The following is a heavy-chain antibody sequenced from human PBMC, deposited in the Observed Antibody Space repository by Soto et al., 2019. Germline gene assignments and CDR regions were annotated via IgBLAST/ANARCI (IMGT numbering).Heavy chain of an antibody. D-gene: IGHD1-7*01. V-gene: IGHV4-4*02. CDR1: GGSFTSNNW. CDR3: ASRDPGTSVDY. Sequence: QVQLQESGPGLVKPSGTLSLTCAVSGGSFTSNNWWTWVRQPPGQGLEWIGAIYRTGSTNNNPSLKSLVTISPDKSDNQFSLKVTSLTAEDTAVYYCASRDPGTSVDYWGQGTLVTVSS. J-gene: IGHJ4*02. CDR2: IYRTGST.